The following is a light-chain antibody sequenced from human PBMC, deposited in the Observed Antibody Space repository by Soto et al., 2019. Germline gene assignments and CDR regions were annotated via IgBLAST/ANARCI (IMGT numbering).Light chain of an antibody. CDR2: TSS. CDR3: QQGYSRPRT. V-gene: IGKV1-39*01. J-gene: IGKJ1*01. CDR1: QSISTS. Sequence: DIQLTQSPSSLSASVGDRVTITCRASQSISTSLNWYQQKPGKAPNLLIFTSSNLESGVPSRFSGSGSGTDFPLTISSLQPEDVATYFCQQGYSRPRTFGQGTKVEIK.